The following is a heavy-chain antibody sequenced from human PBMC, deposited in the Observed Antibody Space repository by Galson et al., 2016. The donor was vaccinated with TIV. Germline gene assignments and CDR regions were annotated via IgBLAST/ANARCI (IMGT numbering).Heavy chain of an antibody. V-gene: IGHV3-23*01. CDR3: AKFAMLGKIAIHFDY. D-gene: IGHD2-2*02. CDR2: ISDTGISR. Sequence: VRQAPGKGLEWVSSISDTGISRYYADSVKGRFTISRDNSRNMLYLQMNSLRAEDTALYFCAKFAMLGKIAIHFDYWGQGTLLTVSS. J-gene: IGHJ4*02.